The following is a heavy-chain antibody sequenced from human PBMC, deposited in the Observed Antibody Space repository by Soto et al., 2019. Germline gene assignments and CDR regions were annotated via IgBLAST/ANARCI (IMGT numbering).Heavy chain of an antibody. V-gene: IGHV4-30-4*01. CDR2: IPSRGRP. J-gene: IGHJ5*02. Sequence: SETLSLTCSVSGASVAGGSYYWSWVRQPPGKGLEWIGYIPSRGRPFYNPSLTSRGTISADTSKNQLSLQWTSVTAADTAVYYCARDTYSGYDFGLWGQGTLVTVSS. CDR1: GASVAGGSYY. CDR3: ARDTYSGYDFGL. D-gene: IGHD5-12*01.